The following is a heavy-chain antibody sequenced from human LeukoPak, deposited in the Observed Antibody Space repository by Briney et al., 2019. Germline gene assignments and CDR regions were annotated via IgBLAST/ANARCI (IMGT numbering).Heavy chain of an antibody. D-gene: IGHD3-22*01. CDR1: GFTFSSYW. V-gene: IGHV3-74*01. CDR3: ARSAGYDSSGYYYGY. CDR2: INSDGSST. J-gene: IGHJ4*02. Sequence: PGGSLRLSCAASGFTFSSYWMHWVRQAPGKGLVWVSRINSDGSSTSYADSVKGRFTISRDNAKNTLYLQMNSLRAEDAAVYYCARSAGYDSSGYYYGYWGQGTLVTVSS.